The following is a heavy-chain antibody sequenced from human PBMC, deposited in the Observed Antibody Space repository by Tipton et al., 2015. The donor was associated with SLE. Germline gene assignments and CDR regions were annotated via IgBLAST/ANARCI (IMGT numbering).Heavy chain of an antibody. Sequence: SLRLSCAASGFTFRTYAMSWVHRAPGKGLAWVSSISGSAASSYSAASVKGRFTISRDNSKNTLYLQMNGLRAEDTAVYYCATWEHLDSFYMDVWGKGTTVSVSS. V-gene: IGHV3-23*01. J-gene: IGHJ6*03. CDR3: ATWEHLDSFYMDV. D-gene: IGHD1/OR15-1a*01. CDR1: GFTFRTYA. CDR2: ISGSAASS.